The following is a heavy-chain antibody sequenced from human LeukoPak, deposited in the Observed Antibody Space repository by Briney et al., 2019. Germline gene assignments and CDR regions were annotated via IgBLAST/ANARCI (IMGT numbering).Heavy chain of an antibody. CDR3: ARDMITSPSDY. D-gene: IGHD3-16*01. CDR2: IKQDGSEK. CDR1: GFTVSSYA. J-gene: IGHJ4*02. V-gene: IGHV3-7*01. Sequence: QSGGSRRLSCAASGFTVSSYAMSWVRQAPGKGLEWVANIKQDGSEKYYVDSVKGRFTISRDNAKNSLYLQMNSLRAEDTAVYYCARDMITSPSDYWGQGTLVTVSS.